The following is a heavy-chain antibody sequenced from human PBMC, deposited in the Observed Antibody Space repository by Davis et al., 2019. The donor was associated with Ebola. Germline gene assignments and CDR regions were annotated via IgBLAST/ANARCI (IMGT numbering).Heavy chain of an antibody. CDR1: GYTLTSYG. CDR3: ARTVTMIVVENWFDP. D-gene: IGHD3-22*01. CDR2: ISAYNGNT. V-gene: IGHV1-18*01. J-gene: IGHJ5*02. Sequence: ASVKVSCKASGYTLTSYGISWVRQAPGQGLEWMGWISAYNGNTNYAQKPQGRVTMTTDTSTSTAYMELRRLRSDDTAVYYCARTVTMIVVENWFDPWGQGTLVTVSS.